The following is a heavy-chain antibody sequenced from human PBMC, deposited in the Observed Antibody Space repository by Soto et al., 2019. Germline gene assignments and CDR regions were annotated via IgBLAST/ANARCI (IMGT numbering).Heavy chain of an antibody. CDR3: ASGGEQLVLDDYYYYGMDV. J-gene: IGHJ6*02. Sequence: PGGSLKISCKGSGYSFTSYWIGWVRQMPGKGLEWMGIIYPGDSDTRYSPSFQGQVTISADKSISTAYLQWSSLKASDTAMYYCASGGEQLVLDDYYYYGMDVWGQGTTVTVSS. CDR2: IYPGDSDT. CDR1: GYSFTSYW. D-gene: IGHD6-13*01. V-gene: IGHV5-51*01.